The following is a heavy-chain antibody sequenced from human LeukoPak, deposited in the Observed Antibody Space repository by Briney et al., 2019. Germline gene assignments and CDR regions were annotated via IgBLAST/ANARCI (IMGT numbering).Heavy chain of an antibody. CDR3: AKKSVRGGATVSPSDY. D-gene: IGHD1-26*01. Sequence: GKSLRLSCAASGFTFSNYGMRWVCQAPGKGLEWVSVISWDDGSTKYYADSVKGRFTISRDNSKNTLYLQMNSLRAEDSAVYYCAKKSVRGGATVSPSDYWGQGTLVTVSS. J-gene: IGHJ4*02. CDR1: GFTFSNYG. CDR2: ISWDDGSTK. V-gene: IGHV3-30*18.